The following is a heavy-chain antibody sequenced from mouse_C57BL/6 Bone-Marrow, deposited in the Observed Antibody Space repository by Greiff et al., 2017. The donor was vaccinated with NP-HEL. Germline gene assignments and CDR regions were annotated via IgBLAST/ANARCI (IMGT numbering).Heavy chain of an antibody. CDR2: ISNGGGST. J-gene: IGHJ2*01. Sequence: EVKLVESGGGLVQPGGSLKLSCAASGFTFSDYYMYWVRQTPEKRLEWVAYISNGGGSTYYPDTVKGRFTISRDNAKNTLYLQMSRLKSEDTAMYYCARQGTTVVALDYWGQGTTLTVSS. V-gene: IGHV5-12*01. CDR1: GFTFSDYY. D-gene: IGHD1-1*01. CDR3: ARQGTTVVALDY.